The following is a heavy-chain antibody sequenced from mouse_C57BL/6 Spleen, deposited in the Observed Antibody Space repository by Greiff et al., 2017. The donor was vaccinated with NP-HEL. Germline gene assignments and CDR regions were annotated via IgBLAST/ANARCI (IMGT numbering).Heavy chain of an antibody. J-gene: IGHJ1*03. Sequence: EVNLVESEGGLVQPGSSMKLSCTASGFTFSDYYMAWVRQVPEKGLEWVANINYDGSSTYYLDSLKSRFIISRDNAKNILYLQMSSLKSEDTATYYCARGLSWYFDVWGTGTTVTVSS. V-gene: IGHV5-16*01. CDR1: GFTFSDYY. CDR2: INYDGSST. CDR3: ARGLSWYFDV.